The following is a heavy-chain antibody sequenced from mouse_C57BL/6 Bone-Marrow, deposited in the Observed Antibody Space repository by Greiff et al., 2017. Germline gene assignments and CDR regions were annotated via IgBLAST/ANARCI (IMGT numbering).Heavy chain of an antibody. Sequence: QVQLQQSGAELARPGASVQLSCKASGYTFTSYGIRWVKQRPGQGLEWIGEIYPRSGNTYYNEKFKGKATLTADTSSSTAYMELRSLTSEDSAVEFCARGDGNYERVAYWRQWTLAT. D-gene: IGHD2-1*01. CDR2: IYPRSGNT. J-gene: IGHJ3*01. V-gene: IGHV1-81*01. CDR1: GYTFTSYG. CDR3: ARGDGNYERVAY.